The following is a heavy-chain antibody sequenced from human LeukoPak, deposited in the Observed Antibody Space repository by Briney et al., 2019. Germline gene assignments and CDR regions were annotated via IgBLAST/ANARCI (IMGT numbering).Heavy chain of an antibody. CDR2: IWYDGNNK. V-gene: IGHV3-33*06. D-gene: IGHD4-17*01. J-gene: IGHJ3*02. CDR1: GFTFSSYW. CDR3: AKEGDNYGDYVGAFDI. Sequence: PGGSLRLSCAASGFTFSSYWMSWVRQAPGKGLEWVAVIWYDGNNKYYADSVKGRFTISRDNSKNTLYLQMNSLRAEDTAVYYCAKEGDNYGDYVGAFDIWGQGTMVTVSS.